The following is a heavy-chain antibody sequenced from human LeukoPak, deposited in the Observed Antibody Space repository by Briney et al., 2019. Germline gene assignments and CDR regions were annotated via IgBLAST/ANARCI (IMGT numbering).Heavy chain of an antibody. CDR2: IYYSGST. D-gene: IGHD2-2*01. V-gene: IGHV4-39*07. J-gene: IGHJ4*02. CDR3: ARDLAYCSSTSCYDGEDY. CDR1: GGSISSSSYY. Sequence: PSETLSLTCTVSGGSISSSSYYWGWIRQPPGKGLEWIGSIYYSGSTYYNPSLKSRVTISVDTSKNQFSLKLSSVTAADTAVYYCARDLAYCSSTSCYDGEDYWGQGTLVTVSS.